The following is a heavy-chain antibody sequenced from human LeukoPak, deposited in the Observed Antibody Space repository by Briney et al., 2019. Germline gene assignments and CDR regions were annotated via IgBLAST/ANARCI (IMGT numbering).Heavy chain of an antibody. J-gene: IGHJ6*02. D-gene: IGHD1-14*01. CDR3: ARGRWGTSYYGMDV. V-gene: IGHV1-8*01. CDR1: AHTFTNYD. CDR2: MNPNSGNT. Sequence: ASVKVSCKASAHTFTNYDINWVRHATGQGLEWMGWMNPNSGNTGYAQKFLGRVNMTRNTSISTAYMELSSLRSEDTAVYYCARGRWGTSYYGMDVWGQGTTVSVSS.